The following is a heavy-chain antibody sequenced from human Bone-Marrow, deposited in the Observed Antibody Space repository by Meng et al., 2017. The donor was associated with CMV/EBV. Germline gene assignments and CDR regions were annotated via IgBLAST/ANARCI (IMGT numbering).Heavy chain of an antibody. CDR2: IIPFSGTV. J-gene: IGHJ4*02. CDR3: ASSPGLLVPGATVY. Sequence: SVKVSCKASGGTFSSYAVSWVRQAPGQGLEWMGGIIPFSGTVKYVQKFQGRVTITTDESTSTAYMEMSSLRSEDTAVYYCASSPGLLVPGATVYWGQGTLVTVSS. CDR1: GGTFSSYA. D-gene: IGHD2-2*01. V-gene: IGHV1-69*05.